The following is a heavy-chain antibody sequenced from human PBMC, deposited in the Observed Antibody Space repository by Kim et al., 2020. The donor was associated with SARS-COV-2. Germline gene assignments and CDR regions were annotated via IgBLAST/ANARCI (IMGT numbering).Heavy chain of an antibody. CDR3: AKDIEIVAAGGHYYGMDV. CDR2: ISWNSGSI. D-gene: IGHD6-13*01. V-gene: IGHV3-9*01. J-gene: IGHJ6*02. CDR1: GFTFDDYA. Sequence: GGSLRLSCAASGFTFDDYAMHWVRQAPGKGLEWVSGISWNSGSIGYADSVKGRFTISRDNAKNSLYLQMNSLRAEDTALYYCAKDIEIVAAGGHYYGMDVWGQGTTVTVSS.